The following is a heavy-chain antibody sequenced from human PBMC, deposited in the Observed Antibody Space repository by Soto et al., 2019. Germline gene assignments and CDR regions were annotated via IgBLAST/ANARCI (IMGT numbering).Heavy chain of an antibody. Sequence: QVQLVQSGGEVKKPGASVKVSCKASGYTFTTSGVSWVRQAPGQGLEWMGWVSGYNGNTKYEEKFHARVTMTTDTSTSTAYLELRSLTTDDTAVYYCARAGELPYYYSGMDVWGQGTTVIVSS. D-gene: IGHD1-7*01. V-gene: IGHV1-18*01. CDR2: VSGYNGNT. J-gene: IGHJ6*02. CDR1: GYTFTTSG. CDR3: ARAGELPYYYSGMDV.